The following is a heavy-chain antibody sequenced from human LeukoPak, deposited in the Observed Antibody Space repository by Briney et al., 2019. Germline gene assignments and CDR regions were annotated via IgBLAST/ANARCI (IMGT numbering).Heavy chain of an antibody. J-gene: IGHJ4*02. D-gene: IGHD3-10*01. V-gene: IGHV3-30*18. Sequence: GRSLRLSCTASGFTFWRFGMHWVRQAPEKGLEGVAVISYDGSNRYYADSVKGRFTISRDNSKNTLYLQMNSLRAKDTAVYFCAKDLSPDPLWPKPDYWGQGTLVTVSS. CDR1: GFTFWRFG. CDR2: ISYDGSNR. CDR3: AKDLSPDPLWPKPDY.